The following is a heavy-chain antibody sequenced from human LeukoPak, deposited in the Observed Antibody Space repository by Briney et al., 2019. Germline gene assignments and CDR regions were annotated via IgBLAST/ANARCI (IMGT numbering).Heavy chain of an antibody. Sequence: GGSLRLSCAASGFTFSSYEMNWVRQAPGKGLEWVSYISSSGSTIYYADFVKGRFTISRDNAKNSLYLQMNSLRAEDTAVYYCARDGYGDYYFDYWGQGTLVTVSS. CDR3: ARDGYGDYYFDY. V-gene: IGHV3-48*03. D-gene: IGHD4-17*01. CDR1: GFTFSSYE. CDR2: ISSSGSTI. J-gene: IGHJ4*02.